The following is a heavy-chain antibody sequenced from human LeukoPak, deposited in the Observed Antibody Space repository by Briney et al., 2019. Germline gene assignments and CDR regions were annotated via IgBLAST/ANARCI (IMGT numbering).Heavy chain of an antibody. J-gene: IGHJ4*02. CDR1: GYTFTSYG. CDR3: AREYRGRSNYYQFFDY. CDR2: INPSAAST. V-gene: IGHV1-46*01. D-gene: IGHD4-11*01. Sequence: GASVKVSCKASGYTFTSYGISWVRQAPGQGLEWMGIINPSAASTIYAQNFQGRVTMTRDRSTSTVYMELSSLRSEDTAVYYCAREYRGRSNYYQFFDYWGQGTLVTVSS.